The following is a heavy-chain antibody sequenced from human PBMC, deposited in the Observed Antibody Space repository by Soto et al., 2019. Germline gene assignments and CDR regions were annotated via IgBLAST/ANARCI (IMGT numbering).Heavy chain of an antibody. CDR1: GGSFSGYY. J-gene: IGHJ4*02. D-gene: IGHD5-12*01. CDR3: ARGGGSGYDYRFDY. CDR2: INHSGST. Sequence: QVQLQQWGAGLLKPSETLSLTCAVYGGSFSGYYWSWIRQPPGKGLEWIGEINHSGSTNYNPSLKSLVTISVDTSKNQFSLKLSSVTAADTAVYYCARGGGSGYDYRFDYWGQGTLVTVSS. V-gene: IGHV4-34*01.